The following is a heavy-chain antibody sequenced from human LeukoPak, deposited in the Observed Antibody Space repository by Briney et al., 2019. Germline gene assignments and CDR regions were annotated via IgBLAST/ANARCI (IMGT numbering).Heavy chain of an antibody. V-gene: IGHV3-23*01. CDR1: GFTFSSYA. D-gene: IGHD1-20*01. CDR3: AKGIDGITGFPGVYFDH. J-gene: IGHJ4*02. Sequence: GGSLRLSCAASGFTFSSYAMSWVRQAPGKGLELVSAISGSGGSTYYADSVKGRFTISRDNSKNTLYLQMNSLRAEDTAVYYCAKGIDGITGFPGVYFDHWGQGTLVTVSS. CDR2: ISGSGGST.